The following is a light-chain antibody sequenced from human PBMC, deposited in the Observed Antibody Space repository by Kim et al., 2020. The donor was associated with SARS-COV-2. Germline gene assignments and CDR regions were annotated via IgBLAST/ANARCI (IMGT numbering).Light chain of an antibody. CDR2: GKN. J-gene: IGLJ2*01. CDR1: SLRSYY. V-gene: IGLV3-19*01. CDR3: NSRASNDNVV. Sequence: SSELTQDPAVSVALGQTVRITCQGDSLRSYYATWYQHKPGQAPILVIYGKNNRPSGIPDRFSGSSSGNTASLTITGTQAGDEADYYCNSRASNDNVVFGG.